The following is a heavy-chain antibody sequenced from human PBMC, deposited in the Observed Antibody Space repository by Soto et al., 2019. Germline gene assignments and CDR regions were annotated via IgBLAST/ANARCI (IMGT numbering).Heavy chain of an antibody. V-gene: IGHV4-34*01. J-gene: IGHJ5*02. Sequence: SETLSLTCAVYGGSFSGYYWSWIRQPPGKGLEWIGEINHSGSTNYNPSFKSRVTISVDTSKNQFSLKLSSVTAADTAVYYCARGAVDTAMVSGFDPWGQGTLVT. CDR3: ARGAVDTAMVSGFDP. CDR2: INHSGST. CDR1: GGSFSGYY. D-gene: IGHD5-18*01.